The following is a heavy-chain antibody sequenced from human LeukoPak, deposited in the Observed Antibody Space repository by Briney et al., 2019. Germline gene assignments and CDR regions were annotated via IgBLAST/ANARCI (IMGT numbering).Heavy chain of an antibody. CDR2: IRFDATIK. Sequence: QTGGSLRLSCAASGFSFSDYGIHRVLQAPGKGLEWVAFIRFDATIKYYADSVKGRFTISRDNSKNTVYFQMNSLRPEDTAVYYCARADYYFFMDVWGKGTTVTVSS. D-gene: IGHD6-19*01. V-gene: IGHV3-30*02. CDR1: GFSFSDYG. CDR3: ARADYYFFMDV. J-gene: IGHJ6*03.